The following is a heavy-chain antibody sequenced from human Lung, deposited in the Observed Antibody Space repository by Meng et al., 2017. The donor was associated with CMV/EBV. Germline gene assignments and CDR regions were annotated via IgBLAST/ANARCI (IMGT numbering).Heavy chain of an antibody. CDR2: IRYDGSNK. J-gene: IGHJ4*02. V-gene: IGHV3-30*02. CDR1: GFSFSNYD. Sequence: GGSLRLSCAASGFSFSNYDMHWVRQAPGKGLEWVAIIRYDGSNKYNTDSVKGRFTISRDNSKNTLSLQMNSLGAEDTAVYYCAKNGQGTSGWFYFDLWGQGTXVTVSS. CDR3: AKNGQGTSGWFYFDL. D-gene: IGHD6-19*01.